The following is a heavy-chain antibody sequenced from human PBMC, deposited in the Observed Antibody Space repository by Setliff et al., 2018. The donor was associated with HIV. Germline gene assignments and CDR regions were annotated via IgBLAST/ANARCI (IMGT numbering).Heavy chain of an antibody. V-gene: IGHV4-31*03. D-gene: IGHD6-19*01. CDR3: TADRASVWYGH. J-gene: IGHJ5*02. CDR2: IYYSGST. Sequence: PSETLSLTCSVPGASINSGSYYWTWIRQHPGKGLEWIGYIYYSGSTYYNPSLEGRVSMSFDSSKNQFSLRLRSMAAADAATYYCTADRASVWYGHWGQGTLVTVSS. CDR1: GASINSGSYY.